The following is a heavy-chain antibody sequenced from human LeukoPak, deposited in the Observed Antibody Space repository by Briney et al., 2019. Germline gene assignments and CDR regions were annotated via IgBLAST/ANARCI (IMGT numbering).Heavy chain of an antibody. CDR3: ARYCSSTSCYPGDVGAFDI. CDR2: IYHSGST. CDR1: GGSISSGSYY. V-gene: IGHV4-30-2*01. Sequence: KPSQTLSLTCTVSGGSISSGSYYWSWIRQPPGKGLEWIGYIYHSGSTYYNPSLKSRVTISVDRSKNQFSLKLSSVTAADTAVYYCARYCSSTSCYPGDVGAFDIWGQGTMVTVSS. D-gene: IGHD2-2*01. J-gene: IGHJ3*02.